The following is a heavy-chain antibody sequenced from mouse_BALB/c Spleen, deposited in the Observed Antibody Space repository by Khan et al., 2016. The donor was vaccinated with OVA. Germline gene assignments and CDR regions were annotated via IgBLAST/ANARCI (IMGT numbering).Heavy chain of an antibody. CDR1: GYSITTDYA. J-gene: IGHJ2*01. V-gene: IGHV3-2*02. Sequence: EVQLQESGPGLVKPSQSLSLTCTVTGYSITTDYAWNWIRQFPGNKLEWMGFISYSGNTKYNPSLKSRISITRDTSTNPFFLQLKSVTTEDTARYYGARVYGGAFDYWGQGTTLTVSS. D-gene: IGHD2-10*02. CDR3: ARVYGGAFDY. CDR2: ISYSGNT.